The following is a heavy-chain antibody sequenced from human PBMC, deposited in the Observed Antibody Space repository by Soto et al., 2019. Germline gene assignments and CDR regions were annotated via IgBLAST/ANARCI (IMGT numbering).Heavy chain of an antibody. V-gene: IGHV4-30-4*01. CDR3: ARVYGRGDYFDF. J-gene: IGHJ4*02. D-gene: IGHD1-26*01. Sequence: QVQLQESGPGLVKPSQTLSLTCTVSGTTISSGDHYWSWIRQPPGKGLEWIGYMYYTGKTYYNTSIQSRVTISVDTSKNQFSLKMTSVTAADTAMYFCARVYGRGDYFDFWGRGTLVSVSS. CDR2: MYYTGKT. CDR1: GTTISSGDHY.